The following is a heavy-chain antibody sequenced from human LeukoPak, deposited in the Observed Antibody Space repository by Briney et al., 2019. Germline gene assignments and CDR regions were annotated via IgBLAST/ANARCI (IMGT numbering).Heavy chain of an antibody. J-gene: IGHJ4*02. Sequence: GGSLRLSCAASRFTFSSYGMHWVRQAPGKGLEWVAFIRYDGSNKYYADSVKGRFTISRDNSKNTLYLQMNSLRAEDTAVYYCAKGAPNDSSGYYYPFDYWGQGTLVTVSS. CDR2: IRYDGSNK. V-gene: IGHV3-30*02. CDR1: RFTFSSYG. D-gene: IGHD3-22*01. CDR3: AKGAPNDSSGYYYPFDY.